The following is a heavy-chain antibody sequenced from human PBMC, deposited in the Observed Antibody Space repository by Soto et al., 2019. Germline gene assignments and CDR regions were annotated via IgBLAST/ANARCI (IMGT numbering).Heavy chain of an antibody. Sequence: PSETLSLTCTLSGGSISGYYWSWIRQPPGKGLEWIGYVYYSGSTNYNPSLESRVTISIDTSKNQFSLKLTSVTAADTAVYYCAKYRRTEADGYTLDFWGQGTLVTSPQ. J-gene: IGHJ4*02. D-gene: IGHD5-12*01. CDR1: GGSISGYY. CDR2: VYYSGST. CDR3: AKYRRTEADGYTLDF. V-gene: IGHV4-59*01.